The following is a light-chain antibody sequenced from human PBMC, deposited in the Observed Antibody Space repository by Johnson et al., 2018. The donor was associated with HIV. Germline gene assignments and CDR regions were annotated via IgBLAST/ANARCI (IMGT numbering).Light chain of an antibody. CDR3: CTWDSSLSAYV. CDR2: DNN. V-gene: IGLV1-51*01. J-gene: IGLJ1*01. CDR1: SSNIGNNY. Sequence: QSVLTQPPSVSAAPGQKVTISCSGSSSNIGNNYVSWYQQLPGTAPKLLIYDNNKRPSGIPDRFSGSKSGTSATLGITGLQTGDEADYYCCTWDSSLSAYVFGTGTKVTVL.